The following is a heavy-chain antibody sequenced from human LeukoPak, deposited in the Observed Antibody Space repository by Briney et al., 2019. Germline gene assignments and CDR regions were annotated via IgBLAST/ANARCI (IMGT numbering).Heavy chain of an antibody. CDR1: GFTFSDYY. CDR2: IVGSGTTM. D-gene: IGHD2-15*01. V-gene: IGHV3-11*01. J-gene: IGHJ3*02. CDR3: ARDSGDCSGGNCYHDAFDI. Sequence: GGSLRLSCAASGFTFSDYYMNWIRQAPGKGLEWVSYIVGSGTTMYYADSVKGRFTISRDNSKNTLYLQMNRLRAEDTAVYYCARDSGDCSGGNCYHDAFDIWGQGTMVTVSS.